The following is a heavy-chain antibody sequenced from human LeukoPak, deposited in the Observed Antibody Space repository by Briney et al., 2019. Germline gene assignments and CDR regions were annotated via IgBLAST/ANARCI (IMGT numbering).Heavy chain of an antibody. CDR1: GGTFSSYA. D-gene: IGHD3-10*01. CDR3: ARGNYSSGSYLYYYYYMDV. Sequence: SVKVSCKASGGTFSSYAISWVRQAPGQGLEWMGGIIPIFGTANYAQKFQGRVTITADKSTSTAYMELSSLRSEDTAVYYCARGNYSSGSYLYYYYYMDVWGKGTTVTISS. V-gene: IGHV1-69*06. J-gene: IGHJ6*03. CDR2: IIPIFGTA.